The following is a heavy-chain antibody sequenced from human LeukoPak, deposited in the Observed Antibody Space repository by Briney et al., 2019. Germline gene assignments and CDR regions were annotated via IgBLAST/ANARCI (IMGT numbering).Heavy chain of an antibody. Sequence: GGSLRLSCAASGFIFASHAMSWVRQAPGKGLEWVSGISGSASSTYYADSVKGRFTISRANSKNTLYLQMNSLRAEDAAVYYCAKGSNYGSWWFDPWGQGTLVTVSS. D-gene: IGHD4-11*01. CDR2: ISGSASST. CDR1: GFIFASHA. J-gene: IGHJ5*02. CDR3: AKGSNYGSWWFDP. V-gene: IGHV3-23*01.